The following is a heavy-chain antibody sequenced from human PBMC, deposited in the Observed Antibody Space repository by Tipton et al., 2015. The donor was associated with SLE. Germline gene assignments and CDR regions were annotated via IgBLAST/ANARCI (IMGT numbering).Heavy chain of an antibody. J-gene: IGHJ4*02. CDR1: GFTFSYY. CDR2: INHSGST. Sequence: LRLSCAASGFTFSYYWSWIRQPPGKGLEWIGEINHSGSTNYNPSLKSRVTISVYTSKNQFSLKLSSVTAADTAVYYCARGPDRAAFDWGQGTLVTVSS. CDR3: ARGPDRAAFD. V-gene: IGHV4-34*01. D-gene: IGHD6-13*01.